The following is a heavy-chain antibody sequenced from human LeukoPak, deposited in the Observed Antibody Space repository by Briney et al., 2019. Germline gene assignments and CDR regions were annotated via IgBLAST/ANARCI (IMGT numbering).Heavy chain of an antibody. V-gene: IGHV5-51*01. J-gene: IGHJ3*02. CDR2: IYPGDSDT. Sequence: PGESLKISCKGSGYSFTTYWIAWVRQMPGKGLEWMGIIYPGDSDTRYSPSFQGQVTISADKSISTAYLQWSSLKASDTAMYYCARHSQYYYDNSGWAFDIWGQGTMVTVSS. D-gene: IGHD3-22*01. CDR3: ARHSQYYYDNSGWAFDI. CDR1: GYSFTTYW.